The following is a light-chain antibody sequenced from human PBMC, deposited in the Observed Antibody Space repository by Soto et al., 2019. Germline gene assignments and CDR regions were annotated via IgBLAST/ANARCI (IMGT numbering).Light chain of an antibody. CDR3: SSYTSSSTYV. V-gene: IGLV2-14*01. Sequence: QSALTQPASGSGAPGQSITISCTGTSSDVGGYNYVSWYQQHPGKAPKHMMYEVSNRPSGVSNRFSGSKSGNTAFLTISGLQSEDEADYYCSSYTSSSTYVVGTGTKLAVL. CDR2: EVS. J-gene: IGLJ1*01. CDR1: SSDVGGYNY.